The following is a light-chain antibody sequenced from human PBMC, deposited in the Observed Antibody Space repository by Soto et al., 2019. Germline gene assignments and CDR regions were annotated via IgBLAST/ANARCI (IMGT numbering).Light chain of an antibody. CDR1: QSVSSNY. CDR2: GAS. Sequence: EIVLTQSPGTLSLSPGERATLSCRASQSVSSNYLVWYQQKPGQAPRPLIYGASTRATGIPDRFSGSGSGTDFTLTISRLEPEDFAVYYCQQYAGSSYTFGHGTKLEIK. J-gene: IGKJ2*01. V-gene: IGKV3-20*01. CDR3: QQYAGSSYT.